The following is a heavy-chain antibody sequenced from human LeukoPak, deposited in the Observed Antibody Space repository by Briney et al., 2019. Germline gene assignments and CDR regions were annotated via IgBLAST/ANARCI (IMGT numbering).Heavy chain of an antibody. V-gene: IGHV3-48*03. J-gene: IGHJ3*02. Sequence: PGQSLRLSSAVSALTFSSYEMNWVRQAPGKGLEWVSYIRSIGSSIYYANSVKGRFTISRHNAKESLYLQMHSVRAEDTAVYYCARDCHKFDSSGYYPDAFDIWGQGTMVTVSS. CDR3: ARDCHKFDSSGYYPDAFDI. D-gene: IGHD3-22*01. CDR2: IRSIGSSI. CDR1: ALTFSSYE.